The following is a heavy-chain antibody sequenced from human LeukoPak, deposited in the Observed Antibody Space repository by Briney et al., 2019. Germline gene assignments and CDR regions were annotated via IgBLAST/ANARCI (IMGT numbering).Heavy chain of an antibody. CDR1: GGSFSGYY. J-gene: IGHJ5*02. V-gene: IGHV4-34*01. CDR2: INHSGST. D-gene: IGHD6-13*01. Sequence: PSETLSLTCAVYGGSFSGYYWSWIRQPPGKGLEWIGEINHSGSTNYNPSLKSRVTISVDTSKNQFSLKLSSVTAADTAVYYCARQSSSWYRWFDPWGQGTLVTVSS. CDR3: ARQSSSWYRWFDP.